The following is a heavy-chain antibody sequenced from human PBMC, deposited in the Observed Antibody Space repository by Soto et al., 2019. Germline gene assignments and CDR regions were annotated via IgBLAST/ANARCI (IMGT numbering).Heavy chain of an antibody. CDR3: ARGYCSGGSCYFHWFDP. CDR2: IIPIFGTA. D-gene: IGHD2-15*01. V-gene: IGHV1-69*13. CDR1: GGTFSSYA. J-gene: IGHJ5*02. Sequence: GASVKVSCKASGGTFSSYAISWVRQAPGQGLEWMGGIIPIFGTANYAQKFQGRVTITADESTSTAYMELSSLRSEDTAVYYCARGYCSGGSCYFHWFDPWGQGTLVTVSS.